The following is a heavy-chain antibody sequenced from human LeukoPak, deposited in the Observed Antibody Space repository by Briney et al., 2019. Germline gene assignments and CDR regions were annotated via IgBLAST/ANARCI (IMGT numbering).Heavy chain of an antibody. D-gene: IGHD2-2*01. CDR2: IKQAGSEK. J-gene: IGHJ6*03. Sequence: PGGSVRLSCAASGFTFSNYWMSWVRQAPGKGLEWVANIKQAGSEKHYVDSVKGRFTISRDSTNNSLYLEMNSLRADDTAVYYCARGLHCSSTSCYAHYYYYYRDVWGKGTTVTVSS. V-gene: IGHV3-7*01. CDR1: GFTFSNYW. CDR3: ARGLHCSSTSCYAHYYYYYRDV.